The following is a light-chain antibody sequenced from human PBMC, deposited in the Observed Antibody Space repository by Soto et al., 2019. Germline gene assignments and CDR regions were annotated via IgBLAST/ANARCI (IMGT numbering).Light chain of an antibody. J-gene: IGKJ1*01. CDR2: GIS. CDR1: QSVISNY. V-gene: IGKV3-20*01. CDR3: QQYGGSPWT. Sequence: EIVLTQSPGTLSLSPGERATLSCRASQSVISNYFAWYQQKPGQAPRLLIYGISSRATGIADRFGGSGSGTDFTLTISRLEPADFAVYYCQQYGGSPWTFGQGTKVDIK.